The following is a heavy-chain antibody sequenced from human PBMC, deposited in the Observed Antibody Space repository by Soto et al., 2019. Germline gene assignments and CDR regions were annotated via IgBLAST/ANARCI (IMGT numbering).Heavy chain of an antibody. J-gene: IGHJ3*02. CDR1: GGSISSGGYY. CDR2: IYYSGST. D-gene: IGHD3-10*01. CDR3: ARAHGSGWGAFDI. Sequence: PSETLSLTCTVSGGSISSGGYYWSWIRQHPGKGLGWIGYIYYSGSTYYNPSLKSRVTISVDTSKNQFSLKLSSVTAADTAVYYCARAHGSGWGAFDIWGQGTMVTVSS. V-gene: IGHV4-31*03.